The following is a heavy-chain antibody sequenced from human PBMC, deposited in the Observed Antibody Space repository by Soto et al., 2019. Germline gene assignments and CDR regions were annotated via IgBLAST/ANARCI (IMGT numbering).Heavy chain of an antibody. D-gene: IGHD4-4*01. CDR2: ISAYSGNT. J-gene: IGHJ6*02. CDR3: ARARRDDYNLFYGMDV. Sequence: QVQLVQSGAEVKKPGASVKVSCKASGYTFTSYGVSWVRQAPGQGLEWMGWISAYSGNTNYAQMLQGRVTMTTDTSTGTAYMELRSLRSDDTAVYYCARARRDDYNLFYGMDVWGQGTTVTVSS. CDR1: GYTFTSYG. V-gene: IGHV1-18*01.